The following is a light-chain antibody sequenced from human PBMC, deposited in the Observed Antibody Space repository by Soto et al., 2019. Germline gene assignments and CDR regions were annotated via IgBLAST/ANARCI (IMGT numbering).Light chain of an antibody. CDR3: MQGTQWPPT. V-gene: IGKV2-30*01. CDR2: KVS. CDR1: QSLESTDGITY. Sequence: DVVLTQSPASLPVTLGQPASISCRSSQSLESTDGITYLNWFQQRPGQSPRRLVYKVSQRDSGVPDRFRGSGLGTYFTLKISGVESDDVGLYYCMQGTQWPPTLGHGTRLEIK. J-gene: IGKJ5*01.